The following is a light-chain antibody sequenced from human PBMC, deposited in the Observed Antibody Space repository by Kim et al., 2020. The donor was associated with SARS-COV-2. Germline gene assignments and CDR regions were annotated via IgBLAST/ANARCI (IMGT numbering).Light chain of an antibody. V-gene: IGKV1-5*01. J-gene: IGKJ2*01. CDR2: DAS. CDR1: QSISSW. Sequence: LSASVGDRCTITCRASQSISSWLAWYQQKPGKAPKLLIYDASSLESGVPSRFSGSGSGTEFTLTISSLQPDDFATYYCQQYNSQYTFGQGTKLEI. CDR3: QQYNSQYT.